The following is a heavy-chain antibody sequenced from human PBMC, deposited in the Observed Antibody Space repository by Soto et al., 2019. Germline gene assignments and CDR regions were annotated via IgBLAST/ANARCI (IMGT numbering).Heavy chain of an antibody. CDR1: AFTVSSYS. D-gene: IGHD6-25*01. V-gene: IGHV3-21*01. Sequence: LRLSCAASAFTVSSYSMTWVRQAPGKGLEWVSSITHSSSYIYVADSLKGRFTISRDNAKNSLYLQMNSLRAEDTAVYYCARGGKDSSGSDYWGQGTLVTVSS. J-gene: IGHJ4*02. CDR3: ARGGKDSSGSDY. CDR2: ITHSSSYI.